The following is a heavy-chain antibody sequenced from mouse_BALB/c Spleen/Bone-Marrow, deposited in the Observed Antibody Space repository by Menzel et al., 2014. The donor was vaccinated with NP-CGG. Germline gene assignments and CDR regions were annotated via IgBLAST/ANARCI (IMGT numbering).Heavy chain of an antibody. D-gene: IGHD2-14*01. V-gene: IGHV1-52*01. CDR3: GRGREYDVFSY. Sequence: QVQLQQSGAELVRHGASVKLSCKASGYTFTSYWMNWVKQRPEKGLEWIGRIDPYDSETHYNQKFKDKAILTVDKSSSTAYMQLSSLTSEDSAVYNCGRGREYDVFSYLGQGTLVTVSA. CDR1: GYTFTSYW. CDR2: IDPYDSET. J-gene: IGHJ3*01.